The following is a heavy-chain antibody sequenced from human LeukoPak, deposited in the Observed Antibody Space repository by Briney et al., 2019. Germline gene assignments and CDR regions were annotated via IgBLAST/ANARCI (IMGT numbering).Heavy chain of an antibody. CDR2: IYTSGST. V-gene: IGHV4-4*09. Sequence: SEILSLTCTVSGGSISSYYWSWIRKPPWKGLEWIGYIYTSGSTNYNPSLKSRVTISVDTSKNQFSLKLSSVTAADTAVYYCARHFDSSGYYDAFDIWGQGTMVTVSS. D-gene: IGHD3-22*01. J-gene: IGHJ3*02. CDR1: GGSISSYY. CDR3: ARHFDSSGYYDAFDI.